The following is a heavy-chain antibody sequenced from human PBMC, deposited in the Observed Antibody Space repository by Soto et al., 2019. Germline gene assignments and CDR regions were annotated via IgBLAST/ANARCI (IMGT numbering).Heavy chain of an antibody. CDR1: GASTGTINS. J-gene: IGHJ6*02. Sequence: PPETLSLTCAVSGASTGTINSWTWVRQPPGKGLDWIGEIYQTGSTSYNPSRESRVTISIDKSKNQFSLRLMSVTAADTAVYYCARVSSSAACGMDVWGQGTTVTVPS. CDR3: ARVSSSAACGMDV. V-gene: IGHV4-4*03. CDR2: IYQTGST. D-gene: IGHD6-25*01.